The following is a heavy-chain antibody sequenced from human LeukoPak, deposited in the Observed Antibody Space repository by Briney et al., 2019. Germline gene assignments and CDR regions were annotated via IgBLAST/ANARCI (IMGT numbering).Heavy chain of an antibody. CDR1: GYTFTSYG. Sequence: ASVKVSCKASGYTFTSYGISWVRQAPGQGLEWMGWISDYSGNTYYAQKLQGRVTMTTDTSTSTVYMELRSLRSDDTAVYYCARDGVRWELPSGFDLWGQGTLVTVSS. D-gene: IGHD1-26*01. CDR3: ARDGVRWELPSGFDL. V-gene: IGHV1-18*01. CDR2: ISDYSGNT. J-gene: IGHJ3*01.